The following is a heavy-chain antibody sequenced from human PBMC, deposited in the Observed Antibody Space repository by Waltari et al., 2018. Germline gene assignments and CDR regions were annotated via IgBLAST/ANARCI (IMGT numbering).Heavy chain of an antibody. CDR3: ARHPAYGDYDPYYFDY. CDR1: GGSISSSSSS. V-gene: IGHV4-39*01. J-gene: IGHJ4*02. Sequence: QLQLQESGPGLVKPSETLSLTCTVPGGSISSSSSSWGWIRHPPGKGLDWIGSIYYSGSTYYNPSLKSRVTISVDTSKTQFSLKLSSVTAADTAVYYCARHPAYGDYDPYYFDYWGQGTLVTVSS. CDR2: IYYSGST. D-gene: IGHD4-17*01.